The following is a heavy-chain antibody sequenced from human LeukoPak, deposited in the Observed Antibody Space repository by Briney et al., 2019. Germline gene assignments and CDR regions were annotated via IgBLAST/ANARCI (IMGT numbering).Heavy chain of an antibody. Sequence: SETLSLTCTVSGGSISSGGYYWSWIRQHPGKGLEWIGYIYYSGSTYYNPSLKSRVTISVDTSKNQFSLKLSSVTAADTAVYYCARGGDSSGYYRIWFDPWGQGTPVTVSS. CDR1: GGSISSGGYY. D-gene: IGHD3-22*01. J-gene: IGHJ5*02. CDR3: ARGGDSSGYYRIWFDP. V-gene: IGHV4-31*03. CDR2: IYYSGST.